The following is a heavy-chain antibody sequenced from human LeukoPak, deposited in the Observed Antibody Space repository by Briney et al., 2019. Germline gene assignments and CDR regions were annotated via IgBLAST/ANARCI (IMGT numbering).Heavy chain of an antibody. CDR2: ISSGGYT. D-gene: IGHD4-17*01. Sequence: GGTLRLSCAASGFTFSSYGMSWVRQAPGKGLEWVSSISSGGYTYYADSVKGRFTISRDSAKNSLYLQMNSLRAEDTAVYYCARDYYGDYYFDYWGQGTLVTVSS. V-gene: IGHV3-21*01. CDR1: GFTFSSYG. CDR3: ARDYYGDYYFDY. J-gene: IGHJ4*02.